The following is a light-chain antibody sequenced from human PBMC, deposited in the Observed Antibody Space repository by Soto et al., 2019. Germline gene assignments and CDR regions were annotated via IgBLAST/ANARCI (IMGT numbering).Light chain of an antibody. V-gene: IGKV1-17*01. Sequence: IEVTQTPYSLSASVGDRVTSTCLASQGIRNDLDWYQQKPGNAPKRLIYAASSLQSGVPSRFSGSGSGTEFTLTISSLQPEDFATYYCLQHNSYSWTFGQGSNVDI. CDR2: AAS. CDR3: LQHNSYSWT. CDR1: QGIRND. J-gene: IGKJ1*01.